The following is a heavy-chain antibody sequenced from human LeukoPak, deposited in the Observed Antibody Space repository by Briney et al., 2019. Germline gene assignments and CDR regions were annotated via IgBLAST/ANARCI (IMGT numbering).Heavy chain of an antibody. J-gene: IGHJ3*02. CDR2: IKQDGSEK. CDR1: GFTSSSYW. CDR3: ARVGPIRFLEWPILPDALDI. V-gene: IGHV3-7*01. D-gene: IGHD3-3*01. Sequence: GGSLRLSCAASGFTSSSYWMSWVRQAPGKGLEWVANIKQDGSEKYYVDSVKGRFTISRDNAKNSLYLQMNSLRAEDTAVYYCARVGPIRFLEWPILPDALDIWGQGTMVTVSS.